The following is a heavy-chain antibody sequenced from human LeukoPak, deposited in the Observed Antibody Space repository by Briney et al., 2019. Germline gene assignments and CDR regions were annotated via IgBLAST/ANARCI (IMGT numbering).Heavy chain of an antibody. CDR2: ISSSSTAI. Sequence: GGSLTLSCAASGFTFSTYSMNWVRQAPGKGLEWISYISSSSTAIYYADSVKGRFTIPRDNAKSSLYLQMNSLRAEDTAVYYCARESVQQLSPWGQGALVTVSS. CDR3: ARESVQQLSP. J-gene: IGHJ5*02. D-gene: IGHD6-13*01. V-gene: IGHV3-48*01. CDR1: GFTFSTYS.